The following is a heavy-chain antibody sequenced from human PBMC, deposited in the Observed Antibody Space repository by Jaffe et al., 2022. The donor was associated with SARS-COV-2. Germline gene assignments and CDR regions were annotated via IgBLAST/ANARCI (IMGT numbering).Heavy chain of an antibody. J-gene: IGHJ2*01. CDR1: GFTFSSYS. Sequence: EVQLVESGGGLVKPGGSLRLSCAASGFTFSSYSMNWVRQAPGKGLEWVSSISSSSSYIYYADSVKGRFTISRDNAKNSLYLQMNSLRAEDTAVYYCASELTGVGWYFDLWGRGTLVTVSS. CDR3: ASELTGVGWYFDL. CDR2: ISSSSSYI. D-gene: IGHD7-27*01. V-gene: IGHV3-21*01.